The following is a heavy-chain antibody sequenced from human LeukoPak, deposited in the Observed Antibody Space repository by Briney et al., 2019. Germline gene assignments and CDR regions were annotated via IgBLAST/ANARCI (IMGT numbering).Heavy chain of an antibody. J-gene: IGHJ3*02. Sequence: PGGSLRLSCAASGFTFDDYAMHWVRQAPGKGLEWVSGISWNSGSIGYADSVKGRFTISRDNAKNSLYLQMNSLRAEDTAVYYCARTYSSSWYGSDAFDIWGQGTMVTVSS. CDR3: ARTYSSSWYGSDAFDI. D-gene: IGHD6-13*01. CDR1: GFTFDDYA. V-gene: IGHV3-9*01. CDR2: ISWNSGSI.